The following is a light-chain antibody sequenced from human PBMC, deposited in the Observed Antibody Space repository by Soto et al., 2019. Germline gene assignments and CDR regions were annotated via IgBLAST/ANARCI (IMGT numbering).Light chain of an antibody. CDR2: GAS. J-gene: IGKJ5*01. CDR3: QQRSNWPIT. V-gene: IGKV3-11*01. CDR1: QSVNSN. Sequence: EIVMTQSPATLSVSPGKRVTLSCRASQSVNSNLAWYQQKPGQAPRFLIYGASSRATGIPDRFSGSGSGTDFTLTISRLEPEDFAVYYCQQRSNWPITFGQGTRLEIK.